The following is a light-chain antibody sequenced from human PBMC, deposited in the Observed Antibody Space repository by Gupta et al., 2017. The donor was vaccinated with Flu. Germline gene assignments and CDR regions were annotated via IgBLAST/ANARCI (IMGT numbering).Light chain of an antibody. CDR3: QLWDSSSDHWV. J-gene: IGLJ3*02. V-gene: IGLV3-21*02. CDR1: SVATKS. Sequence: SLVLTQPPSASVAPGQTARTTRGGNSVATKSVHWYQREPGQAPVLVVYDDRHRPSGIPERFSGSKSGNTATLTISSVEAGDEADYFCQLWDSSSDHWVFGGGTKLTVL. CDR2: DDR.